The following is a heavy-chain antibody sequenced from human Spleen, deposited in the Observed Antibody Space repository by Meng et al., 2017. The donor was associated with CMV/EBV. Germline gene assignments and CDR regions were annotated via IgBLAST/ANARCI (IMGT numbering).Heavy chain of an antibody. CDR3: ARGYVGGYCSGGSCYSIHRGMDV. J-gene: IGHJ6*02. CDR1: GGSFSGYY. Sequence: SETLSLTCAVYGGSFSGYYWSWIRQPPGKGLEWIGEINHSGSTNYNPSLKSRVTISVDTSKNQFSLKLSSVTAADTAVYYCARGYVGGYCSGGSCYSIHRGMDVWGQGTTVIVSS. D-gene: IGHD2-15*01. CDR2: INHSGST. V-gene: IGHV4-34*01.